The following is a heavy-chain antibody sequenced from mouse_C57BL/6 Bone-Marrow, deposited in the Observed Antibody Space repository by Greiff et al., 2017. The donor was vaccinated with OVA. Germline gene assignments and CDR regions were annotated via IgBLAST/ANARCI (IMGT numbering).Heavy chain of an antibody. CDR3: AIYYGSSLYFDY. Sequence: QVQLKEPGAELVKPGASVKVSCKASGYTFTSYWMHWVKQRPGQGLEWIGRIHPSDSDTNYNQKFKGKATLTVDKSSSTAYMQLSSLTSEDSAVYYCAIYYGSSLYFDYWGQGTTLTVSS. CDR1: GYTFTSYW. CDR2: IHPSDSDT. J-gene: IGHJ2*01. V-gene: IGHV1-74*01. D-gene: IGHD1-1*01.